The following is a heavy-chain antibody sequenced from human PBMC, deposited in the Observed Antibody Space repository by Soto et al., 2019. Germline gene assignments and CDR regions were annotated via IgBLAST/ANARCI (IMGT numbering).Heavy chain of an antibody. J-gene: IGHJ5*02. CDR2: IIPIFRTS. CDR3: ASDEYCSSTSCYRGVYWFDH. Sequence: ASEKIASKASGPTFSSYAICWVRQAPGQGLEWIGGIIPIFRTSNYAQKFQGRVTITADESTSTAYMELSSLRSEDPAVYYCASDEYCSSTSCYRGVYWFDHRRQGALVTASS. D-gene: IGHD2-2*01. V-gene: IGHV1-69*13. CDR1: GPTFSSYA.